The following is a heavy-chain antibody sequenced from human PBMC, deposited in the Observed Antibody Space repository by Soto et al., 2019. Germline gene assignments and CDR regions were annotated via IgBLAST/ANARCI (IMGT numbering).Heavy chain of an antibody. V-gene: IGHV2-5*02. J-gene: IGHJ4*02. CDR2: IYWDDDK. Sequence: QITLKESGPTLVKPTQTLTLTCIFSGFSLSTSGVGVGWIRQPPGKALEWLALIYWDDDKRYSPALKSRLTVTKNPTKNQVVLIMTNMDPMDTATYSGVHSERDDRPISNWGQGTLVTVSS. D-gene: IGHD1-1*01. CDR3: VHSERDDRPISN. CDR1: GFSLSTSGVG.